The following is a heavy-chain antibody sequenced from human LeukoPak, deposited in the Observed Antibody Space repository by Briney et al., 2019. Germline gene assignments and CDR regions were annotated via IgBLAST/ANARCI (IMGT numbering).Heavy chain of an antibody. CDR3: ARRHGSGYSYYFDY. CDR1: GGSISSGDYY. V-gene: IGHV4-30-4*01. J-gene: IGHJ4*02. CDR2: IYYSGST. Sequence: SETLSLTCTVSGGSISSGDYYWSWIRQPPGKGLEWIGYIYYSGSTYYNPSLKSRVTISVDTSKNQFSLKLSSVTAADTAVYYCARRHGSGYSYYFDYWGQGTLVTASS. D-gene: IGHD3-22*01.